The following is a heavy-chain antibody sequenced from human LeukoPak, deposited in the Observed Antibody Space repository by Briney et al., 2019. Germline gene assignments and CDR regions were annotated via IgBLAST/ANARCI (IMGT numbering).Heavy chain of an antibody. V-gene: IGHV4-39*07. CDR3: ARDRLSLGAFDI. Sequence: GSLRLSCAGSGFTFSNSWMGWVRQPPGKGLEWIGSIYYSGSTYYNPSLKSRVTISVDTSKNQFSLKLSSLTAADTAVYYCARDRLSLGAFDIWGQGTMVTVSS. CDR1: GFTFSNSWM. J-gene: IGHJ3*02. D-gene: IGHD7-27*01. CDR2: IYYSGST.